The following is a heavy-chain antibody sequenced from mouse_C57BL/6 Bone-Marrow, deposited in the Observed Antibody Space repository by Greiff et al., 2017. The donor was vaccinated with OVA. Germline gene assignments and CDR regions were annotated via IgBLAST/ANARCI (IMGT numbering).Heavy chain of an antibody. CDR2: IYPGDGDT. D-gene: IGHD4-1*01. CDR1: GYAFSSSW. CDR3: ARTGRDFDY. V-gene: IGHV1-82*01. J-gene: IGHJ2*01. Sequence: QVQLQQSGPELVKPGASVKISCKASGYAFSSSWMNWVKQRPGKGLEWIGRIYPGDGDTNYNGKFKGKATLTADKSSSTAYMQLSSLTSEDSAVYCGARTGRDFDYWGQGTTLTVSS.